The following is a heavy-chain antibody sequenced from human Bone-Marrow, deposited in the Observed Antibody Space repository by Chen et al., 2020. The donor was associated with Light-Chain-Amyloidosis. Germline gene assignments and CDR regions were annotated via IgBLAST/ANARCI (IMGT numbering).Heavy chain of an antibody. CDR2: ISGGGGSR. CDR1: GFSFSRYA. D-gene: IGHD3-9*01. J-gene: IGHJ3*02. CDR3: AKDISYDDILPGYPADAFDI. V-gene: IGHV3-23*04. Sequence: EVQLVESGGGLVQPGGSLRLSCAASGFSFSRYAMSWVRQAPGKGLEWVSGISGGGGSRYYADSVKGRLTISRDNSKNALFLQMNSLRAEDTAVYYCAKDISYDDILPGYPADAFDIWGQGTMVTVSS.